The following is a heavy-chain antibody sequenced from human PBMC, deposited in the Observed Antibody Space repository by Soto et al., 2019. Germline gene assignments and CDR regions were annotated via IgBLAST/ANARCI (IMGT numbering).Heavy chain of an antibody. D-gene: IGHD1-1*01. CDR2: LYNGGAT. CDR1: GGSINTVNYY. Sequence: QVQLQESGPGLVKPSQTLSITCTVSGGSINTVNYYWSWIRQSPDKGLEWIGHLYNGGATYNNPSLTSAGTISVDMASNQFSLQLSSVSAADAAVYYCARGPSEDNVDYWCEGTMVTVSS. CDR3: ARGPSEDNVDY. V-gene: IGHV4-30-4*01. J-gene: IGHJ4*02.